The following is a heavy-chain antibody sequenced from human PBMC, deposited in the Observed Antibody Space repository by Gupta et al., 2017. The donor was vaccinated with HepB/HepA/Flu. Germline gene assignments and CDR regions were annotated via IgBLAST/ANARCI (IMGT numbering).Heavy chain of an antibody. CDR1: GFTFTTYS. D-gene: IGHD3-3*01. CDR2: ISISSDYM. V-gene: IGHV3-21*01. J-gene: IGHJ4*02. Sequence: EVHMVESGGGLVQPGGSLRLSCAASGFTFTTYSMHWVPQAPGRGLEWVSSISISSDYMYYADSVKGRFTISRDNAESSLFLQMNSLRAEDTAIYYCATGPGDFWSGYYLGYFDYWGQGTLVTVSS. CDR3: ATGPGDFWSGYYLGYFDY.